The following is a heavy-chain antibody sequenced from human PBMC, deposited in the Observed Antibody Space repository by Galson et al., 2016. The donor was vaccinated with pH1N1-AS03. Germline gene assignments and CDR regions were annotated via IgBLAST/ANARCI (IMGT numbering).Heavy chain of an antibody. V-gene: IGHV4-38-2*01. Sequence: SETLSLTCAVSGYSISSGFHWAWVRQPPSKGLEWIGTISHSGNTYYNPSLKSRVIMSVDTSKNQFSLKLSSVTAADAAVYYCARFSGSYQFDYWGQGTLVTVSS. CDR3: ARFSGSYQFDY. D-gene: IGHD1-26*01. CDR1: GYSISSGFH. CDR2: ISHSGNT. J-gene: IGHJ4*02.